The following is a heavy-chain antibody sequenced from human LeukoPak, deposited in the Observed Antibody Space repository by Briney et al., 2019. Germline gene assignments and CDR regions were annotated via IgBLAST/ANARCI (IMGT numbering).Heavy chain of an antibody. Sequence: ASVKVSCKASGGTFSSYAISWVRQAPGQGLEWMGGILPIFGTANYAQKFQGRVTITADESTSTAYMELSSLRSEDTAVYYCARDVVVVSAPYGAFDIWGQGTMVTVSS. J-gene: IGHJ3*02. CDR3: ARDVVVVSAPYGAFDI. V-gene: IGHV1-69*13. CDR1: GGTFSSYA. D-gene: IGHD2-15*01. CDR2: ILPIFGTA.